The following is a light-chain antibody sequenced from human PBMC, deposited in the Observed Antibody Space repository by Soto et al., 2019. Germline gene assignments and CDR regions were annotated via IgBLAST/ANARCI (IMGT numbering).Light chain of an antibody. J-gene: IGKJ1*01. Sequence: EIELTQSPGTLSLSPGERTTLSCRASQSVSSNLSWYQQKPGQAPRLLIYAASNRATGIPARFSGSGSGTEFTLTISSLQSEDFAVYYCQQYNNWSLTFGQGTKVDIK. V-gene: IGKV3-15*01. CDR1: QSVSSN. CDR2: AAS. CDR3: QQYNNWSLT.